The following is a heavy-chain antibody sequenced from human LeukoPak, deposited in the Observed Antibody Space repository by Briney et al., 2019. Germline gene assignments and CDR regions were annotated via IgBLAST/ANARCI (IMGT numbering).Heavy chain of an antibody. J-gene: IGHJ5*02. CDR2: VDYSGST. Sequence: PSETLSLTCTVSGGSISSSSYYWGWIRQPPGKGLEWIGSVDYSGSTYYNPSLKSRVTISADTSKNQFSLKLTSVIAADTAVYYCARAVAGNSWFDPWGQGALVTVSS. CDR1: GGSISSSSYY. V-gene: IGHV4-39*07. D-gene: IGHD6-19*01. CDR3: ARAVAGNSWFDP.